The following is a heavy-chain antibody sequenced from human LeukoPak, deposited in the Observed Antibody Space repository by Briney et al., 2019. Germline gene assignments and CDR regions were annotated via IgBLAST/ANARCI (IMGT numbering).Heavy chain of an antibody. D-gene: IGHD1-26*01. J-gene: IGHJ4*02. CDR2: ISGSGGST. V-gene: IGHV3-23*01. CDR3: AKPIVGATKGRFFDD. CDR1: RPPLKSSA. Sequence: PRVPSAVYRPPLKSSAVSGVLQTPGKGLEWVSAISGSGGSTYYADSVKGRFTISRDNYKNTLYLQTNSLRAEDTAVYYCAKPIVGATKGRFFDDWGEGTLV.